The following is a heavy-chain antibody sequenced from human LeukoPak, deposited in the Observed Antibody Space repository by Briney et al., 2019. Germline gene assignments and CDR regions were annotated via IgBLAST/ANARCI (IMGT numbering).Heavy chain of an antibody. J-gene: IGHJ4*02. Sequence: PSETLSLTCTVSGGSISSGSYYWSWIRQPAGKGLEWIGHIYTSGSTNYNPSLKSRITISVDTSQNQFSLKLSSVTTADTAVYYCARGAAGEVSLFDYWGQGTLVTVSS. CDR3: ARGAAGEVSLFDY. CDR2: IYTSGST. D-gene: IGHD6-25*01. V-gene: IGHV4-61*09. CDR1: GGSISSGSYY.